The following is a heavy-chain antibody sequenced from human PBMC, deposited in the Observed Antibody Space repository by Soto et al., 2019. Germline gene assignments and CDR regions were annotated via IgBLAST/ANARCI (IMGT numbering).Heavy chain of an antibody. CDR3: AAKTHMVRGVIYYFDY. CDR2: IVVGSGNT. D-gene: IGHD3-10*01. CDR1: GFTFTSSA. V-gene: IGHV1-58*02. Sequence: GASVKVSCKASGFTFTSSAMQWVRQARGQRLEWIRWIVVGSGNTNYAQKFQERVTITRDMSTSTAYMELSSLRSEDTAVYYCAAKTHMVRGVIYYFDYWGQGTLVTVSS. J-gene: IGHJ4*02.